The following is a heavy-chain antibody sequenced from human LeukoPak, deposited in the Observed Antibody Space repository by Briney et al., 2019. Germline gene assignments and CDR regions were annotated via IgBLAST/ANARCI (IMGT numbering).Heavy chain of an antibody. D-gene: IGHD2-2*02. CDR1: GGSISSSSYF. V-gene: IGHV4-39*01. CDR3: AVYCSSTSCYISEDFDY. Sequence: PSETLSLTCTVSGGSISSSSYFWGWIRQPPGKGLAWIGSIYYSGSTYYNPSLKSRVTISVDTSTNQFSLKLSSVTAADTAVYYCAVYCSSTSCYISEDFDYWGQGTLVTVSS. J-gene: IGHJ4*02. CDR2: IYYSGST.